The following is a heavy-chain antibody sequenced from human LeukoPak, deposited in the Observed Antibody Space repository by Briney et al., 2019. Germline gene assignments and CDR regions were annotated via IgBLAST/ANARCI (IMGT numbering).Heavy chain of an antibody. D-gene: IGHD4-17*01. CDR1: GFTFGSYG. CDR3: AKELTVTTGFDAFDI. J-gene: IGHJ3*02. Sequence: RTGGSLRLSCAASGFTFGSYGMHWVRQAPGKGLEWVALIPYDGSNKYYSDSVKGRFTISRDNSKNTLYLQMNSLRAEDTAVYYCAKELTVTTGFDAFDIWGQGTMVTVSS. CDR2: IPYDGSNK. V-gene: IGHV3-30*18.